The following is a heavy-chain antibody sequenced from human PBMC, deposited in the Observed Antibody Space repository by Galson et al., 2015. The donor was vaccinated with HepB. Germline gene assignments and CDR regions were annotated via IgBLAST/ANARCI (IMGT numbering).Heavy chain of an antibody. D-gene: IGHD3-3*01. Sequence: SVKVSCKASGYTFTDYVVHWVRQAPGQGLEWMGWMNTNTGKPTYAPGFAGRFVFSLDTSVTTAYLQISSLETDDTAVYYCARSPLRFLDWLPYYGYYYMDVWGEGTTVTVSS. CDR1: GYTFTDYV. CDR3: ARSPLRFLDWLPYYGYYYMDV. J-gene: IGHJ6*03. CDR2: MNTNTGKP. V-gene: IGHV7-4-1*02.